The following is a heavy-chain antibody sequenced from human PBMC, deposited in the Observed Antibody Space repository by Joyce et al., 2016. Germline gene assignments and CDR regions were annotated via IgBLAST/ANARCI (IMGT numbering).Heavy chain of an antibody. D-gene: IGHD3-16*01. Sequence: QLVESGGGVVKPGGSLRLSCEASGSTFSTSSMSWFRQAPGKGRYWVAAISYSSYYISHAETLRGRFTVSRDNAKKTLYLQMNSLRAEDSAVFYCARSGISYYYAMDVWGQGTTVTVSS. CDR3: ARSGISYYYAMDV. CDR1: GSTFSTSS. J-gene: IGHJ6*02. V-gene: IGHV3-21*01. CDR2: ISYSSYYI.